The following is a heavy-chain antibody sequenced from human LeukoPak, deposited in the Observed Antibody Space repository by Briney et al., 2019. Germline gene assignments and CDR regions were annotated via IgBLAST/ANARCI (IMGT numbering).Heavy chain of an antibody. J-gene: IGHJ5*02. CDR1: EFTVSSNY. CDR3: ARDYPSFDP. CDR2: IYSGGST. Sequence: GGSLRLSCAASEFTVSSNYMSWVRQAPGKGLEWVSLIYSGGSTYYAESVKGRFTISRDNSKNTLYLQMNSLRAEDTAVYYCARDYPSFDPWGQGTLLTVSS. D-gene: IGHD3-16*02. V-gene: IGHV3-66*01.